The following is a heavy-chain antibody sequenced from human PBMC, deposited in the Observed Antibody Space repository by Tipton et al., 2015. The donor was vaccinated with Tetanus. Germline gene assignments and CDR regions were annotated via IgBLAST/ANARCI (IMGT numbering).Heavy chain of an antibody. CDR1: GFTFSSYA. J-gene: IGHJ4*02. Sequence: SLRLSCAASGFTFSSYAMSWVRQAPGKGLEWVSGISWNSGSIGYADSVKGRFTISRDNVKNSLYLQMNSLRADDTAVYFCAAEGHYDTSGYSDWGQGTLVTVSS. V-gene: IGHV3-9*01. CDR2: ISWNSGSI. D-gene: IGHD3-22*01. CDR3: AAEGHYDTSGYSD.